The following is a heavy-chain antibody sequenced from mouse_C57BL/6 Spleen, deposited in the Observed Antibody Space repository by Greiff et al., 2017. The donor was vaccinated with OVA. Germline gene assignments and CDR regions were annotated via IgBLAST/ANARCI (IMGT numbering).Heavy chain of an antibody. Sequence: VQLKESGAELVRPGASVKLSCTASGFNIKDYYMHWVKQRPEQGLEWIGRIDPEDGDTEYAPKFQGKATMTADTSSNTAYLQLSSLTSEDTAVYYCSPYSNYDYAMDYWGQGTSVTVSS. V-gene: IGHV14-1*01. J-gene: IGHJ4*01. CDR1: GFNIKDYY. D-gene: IGHD2-5*01. CDR2: IDPEDGDT. CDR3: SPYSNYDYAMDY.